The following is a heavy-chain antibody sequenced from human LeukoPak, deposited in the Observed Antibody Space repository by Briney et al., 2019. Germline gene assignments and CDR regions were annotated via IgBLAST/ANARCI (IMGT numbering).Heavy chain of an antibody. CDR1: GGSISSYY. Sequence: SETLSLTCTVSGGSISSYYWSWIRQPPGKGLEWIGYIYYSGSTNYNPSLKSRVTISVDTSKNQFSLKLSSVTAADTAVYYCARHRTSIAAVGTHDRVAFDIWGQGTMVTVSS. CDR2: IYYSGST. D-gene: IGHD6-13*01. CDR3: ARHRTSIAAVGTHDRVAFDI. V-gene: IGHV4-59*08. J-gene: IGHJ3*02.